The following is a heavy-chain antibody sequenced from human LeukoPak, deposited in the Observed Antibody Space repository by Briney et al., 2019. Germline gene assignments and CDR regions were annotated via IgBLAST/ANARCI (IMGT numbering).Heavy chain of an antibody. J-gene: IGHJ4*02. V-gene: IGHV3-48*03. Sequence: GGSLRLSCAASGFTFSSCEMNWVRQAPGKGLEWVSYISSSGSTIYYADSVKGRFTISRDNAKNSLYLQMNSLRAEDTAVYYCARVGLLLWFGELNIWGQGTLVTVSS. D-gene: IGHD3-10*01. CDR3: ARVGLLLWFGELNI. CDR1: GFTFSSCE. CDR2: ISSSGSTI.